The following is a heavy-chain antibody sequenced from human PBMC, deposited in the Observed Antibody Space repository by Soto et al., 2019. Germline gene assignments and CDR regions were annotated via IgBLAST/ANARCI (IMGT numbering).Heavy chain of an antibody. CDR3: AGGIYGSGDHYYYGMDV. V-gene: IGHV4-59*01. CDR1: GGSISSYY. J-gene: IGHJ6*02. CDR2: IHYSGST. D-gene: IGHD3-10*01. Sequence: SETLSLTCSVSGGSISSYYWSWIRQPPGKGLEWIGYIHYSGSTNYNPSLKSRVTISVDTSKNQFSLKLRSVTAADTAVYYCAGGIYGSGDHYYYGMDVWGQGTTVTVSS.